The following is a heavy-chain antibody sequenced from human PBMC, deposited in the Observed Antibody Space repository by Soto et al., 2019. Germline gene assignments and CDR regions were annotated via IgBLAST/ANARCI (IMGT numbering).Heavy chain of an antibody. J-gene: IGHJ4*02. CDR2: ISAYNGNT. CDR3: ASAVGYSYGFDY. V-gene: IGHV1-18*01. D-gene: IGHD5-18*01. Sequence: QVQLVQSGAEVRRPGASVKVSCKASGYTFASYGISWVRQAPGQGLEWMGWISAYNGNTNYAHKLQGRVTMTTETSTTTACMELRSLRSDDTAVYYCASAVGYSYGFDYWGQGTLVTVSS. CDR1: GYTFASYG.